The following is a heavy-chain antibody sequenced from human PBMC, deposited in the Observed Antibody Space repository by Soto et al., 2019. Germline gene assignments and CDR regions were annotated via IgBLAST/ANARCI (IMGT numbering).Heavy chain of an antibody. Sequence: EVQLVESGGGLVQPGGSLRLSCAGSGFTFSNYWMHWVRQAPGKGLEWVSRIDHDGPRDYADSVRGRFTISRDNAENTLYLKMNSLRPEGTDVYNCGRDSHGDYWSQGTLVTVSS. J-gene: IGHJ4*02. CDR2: IDHDGPR. V-gene: IGHV3-74*01. CDR1: GFTFSNYW. CDR3: GRDSHGDY.